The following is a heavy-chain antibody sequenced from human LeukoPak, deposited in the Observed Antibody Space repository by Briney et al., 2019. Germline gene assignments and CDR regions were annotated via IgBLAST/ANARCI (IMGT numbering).Heavy chain of an antibody. CDR2: IRSKAYGGTT. CDR1: GFTFGDYA. J-gene: IGHJ4*02. V-gene: IGHV3-49*03. Sequence: PGGSLRLSCTASGFTFGDYAMSWFRQAPGKGLEWVGFIRSKAYGGTTEYAASVKGRFTISRDDPKSIAYLQMHSLKTEDTAVYYCTRRGSGWHFDYWGQGTLVTVSS. D-gene: IGHD6-19*01. CDR3: TRRGSGWHFDY.